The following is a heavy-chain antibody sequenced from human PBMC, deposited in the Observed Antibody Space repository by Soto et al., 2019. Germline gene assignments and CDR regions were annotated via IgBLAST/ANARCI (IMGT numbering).Heavy chain of an antibody. CDR3: ATRSPAFDC. J-gene: IGHJ4*02. V-gene: IGHV1-18*01. CDR1: GYTFTSYG. Sequence: QVQLVQSGPEVKKPGASVKVSCKTSGYTFTSYGISWVRQAPGQGLEWMGWITTDKGKTTYAQKFAGRVTMTADTCTRKAYMGLRSLRSDDTAVYYCATRSPAFDCWGQGTLVTVSS. CDR2: ITTDKGKT.